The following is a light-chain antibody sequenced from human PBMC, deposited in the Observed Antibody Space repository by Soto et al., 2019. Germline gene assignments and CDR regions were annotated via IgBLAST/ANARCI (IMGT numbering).Light chain of an antibody. J-gene: IGKJ5*01. CDR2: DVS. CDR3: QQFETYPLT. Sequence: AIRLTQSPPSLSASIGDRVTITCRASQGISSAFAWYQQKPGTVPKLLIYDVSNLQSGIPSRFSGSGSGTDFTLTISSLQPEDFATYYGQQFETYPLTFCQGTRLEVK. CDR1: QGISSA. V-gene: IGKV1-13*02.